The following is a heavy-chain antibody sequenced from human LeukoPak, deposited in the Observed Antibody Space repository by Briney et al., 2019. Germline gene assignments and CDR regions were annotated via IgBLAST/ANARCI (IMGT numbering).Heavy chain of an antibody. J-gene: IGHJ4*02. Sequence: GESLKTSCKGSGYSFTSYWIGWVHQLRGKVQEWMGIIYPDDSDTRYSPSFQGQVTISADKSISTAYLRWSSLKASDTAMYYCARGFGEFRFDYWGQGTLVTVSS. D-gene: IGHD3-10*01. V-gene: IGHV5-51*07. CDR3: ARGFGEFRFDY. CDR1: GYSFTSYW. CDR2: IYPDDSDT.